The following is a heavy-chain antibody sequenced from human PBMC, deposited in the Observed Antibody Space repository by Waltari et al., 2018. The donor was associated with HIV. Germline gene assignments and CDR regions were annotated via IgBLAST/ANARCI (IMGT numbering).Heavy chain of an antibody. V-gene: IGHV4-38-2*01. Sequence: QVQLQESGPGLVKPSETLSFICAVSGYSLSRGYNWGWIRQPPGEGLEWIGSTSYSEGTYYNPSLRSRVTISLDTSKNQFSLNLNSVTAADTAVYFCARRRAQGDFDYWGQGTLVTVSS. D-gene: IGHD1-26*01. CDR2: TSYSEGT. J-gene: IGHJ4*02. CDR3: ARRRAQGDFDY. CDR1: GYSLSRGYN.